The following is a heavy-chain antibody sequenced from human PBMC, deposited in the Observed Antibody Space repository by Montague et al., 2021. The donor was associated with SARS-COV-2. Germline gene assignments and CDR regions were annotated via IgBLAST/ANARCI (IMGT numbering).Heavy chain of an antibody. V-gene: IGHV4-59*13. Sequence: SETLSLTCTASGGSIANYFWSWIRQPPGKGLEWIGYIYHTGSANYNPSLKSRITMSVDTSNNQFSLRLSSVTAADTALYYCALSLGYFDLAAAFDVWGQGTMVTVSS. J-gene: IGHJ3*01. CDR3: ALSLGYFDLAAAFDV. CDR1: GGSIANYF. CDR2: IYHTGSA. D-gene: IGHD3-9*01.